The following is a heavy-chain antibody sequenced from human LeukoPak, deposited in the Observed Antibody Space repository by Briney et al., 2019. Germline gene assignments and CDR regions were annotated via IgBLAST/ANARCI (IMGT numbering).Heavy chain of an antibody. Sequence: GASVKVSCKASGGTFSSYAISWVRQAPGQGLEWMGGIIPIFGTANYAQKFQGRVTITADESTSTAYMELSSLRSEDTAVYYCQMVYGYYYYYGMGVWGQGTTVTVSS. CDR2: IIPIFGTA. CDR3: QMVYGYYYYYGMGV. V-gene: IGHV1-69*01. CDR1: GGTFSSYA. J-gene: IGHJ6*02. D-gene: IGHD2-8*01.